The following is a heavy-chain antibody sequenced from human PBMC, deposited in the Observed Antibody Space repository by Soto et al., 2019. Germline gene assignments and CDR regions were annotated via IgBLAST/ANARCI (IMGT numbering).Heavy chain of an antibody. CDR2: IYYSGST. D-gene: IGHD3-16*01. CDR1: GGSISSGDYY. J-gene: IGHJ6*02. V-gene: IGHV4-30-4*01. Sequence: SETLSLTCTVSGGSISSGDYYWSWIRQPPGKGLEWIGYIYYSGSTYYNPSLKSRVTISVDTSKNQFSLKLSSVTAADTAVYYCARDLGDYFPGGMDVWGQGTTVTVS. CDR3: ARDLGDYFPGGMDV.